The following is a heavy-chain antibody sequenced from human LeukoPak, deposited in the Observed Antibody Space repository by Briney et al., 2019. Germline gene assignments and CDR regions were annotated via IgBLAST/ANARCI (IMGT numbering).Heavy chain of an antibody. CDR2: ISYDGSNK. D-gene: IGHD3-10*01. Sequence: GRSLRLSCAASGFTFSSYAMHWVRQAPGKGLEWVAVISYDGSNKYYADSVKGRFTISRDNSKNTLYLQMNSLRAEDTAVYYCARVLTDPRYGSGSGYFDYWGQGTLVTASS. V-gene: IGHV3-30*04. CDR1: GFTFSSYA. CDR3: ARVLTDPRYGSGSGYFDY. J-gene: IGHJ4*02.